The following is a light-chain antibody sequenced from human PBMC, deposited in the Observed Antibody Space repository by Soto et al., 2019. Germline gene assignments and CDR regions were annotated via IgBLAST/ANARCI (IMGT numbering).Light chain of an antibody. Sequence: QSALTQPASVSGSPGQSITISCTGTSSDVGGYNYVSWYQQHPGKAPKLMIYEVSNRPSGVSNRFSGSKSGNTASLTISGLQAEDEADYYCSSYISRTILGFGGGTQLTVL. V-gene: IGLV2-14*01. CDR1: SSDVGGYNY. CDR2: EVS. J-gene: IGLJ3*02. CDR3: SSYISRTILG.